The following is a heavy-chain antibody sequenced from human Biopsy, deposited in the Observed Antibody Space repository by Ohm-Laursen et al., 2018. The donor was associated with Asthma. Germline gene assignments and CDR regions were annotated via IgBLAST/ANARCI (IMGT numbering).Heavy chain of an antibody. CDR2: VNTGNGDT. Sequence: ASVKVSCKSSGYNFISFAIHWVRQAPGQRLEWMGWVNTGNGDTKYSQKFQGRVTITRDTSASTAYMELRSLRSEDMATYYCARTYYDFLTGQVKDVFGVWGQGTMVTVSS. J-gene: IGHJ3*01. CDR3: ARTYYDFLTGQVKDVFGV. CDR1: GYNFISFA. D-gene: IGHD3-9*01. V-gene: IGHV1-3*04.